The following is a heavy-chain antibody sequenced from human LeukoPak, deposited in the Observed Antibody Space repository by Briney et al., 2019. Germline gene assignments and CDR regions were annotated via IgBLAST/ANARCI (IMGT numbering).Heavy chain of an antibody. J-gene: IGHJ4*02. V-gene: IGHV3-48*03. Sequence: GGSLRLSCTTSGFPFSSFELNWVRQAPGKGLEWVSYIGSDETTIYYADSVKGRFSVSRDNAKKSMYLQMNNLRAEDTALCYCARDLGAHVGLDLDYWGQGTLVTVSS. D-gene: IGHD3-16*01. CDR2: IGSDETTI. CDR3: ARDLGAHVGLDLDY. CDR1: GFPFSSFE.